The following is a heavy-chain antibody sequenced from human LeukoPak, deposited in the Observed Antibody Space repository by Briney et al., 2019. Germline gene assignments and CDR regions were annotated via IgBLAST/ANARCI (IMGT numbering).Heavy chain of an antibody. CDR1: GFTFSSYA. J-gene: IGHJ4*02. V-gene: IGHV3-30*04. CDR2: ISYDGGNK. Sequence: GGSLRLSCAASGFTFSSYAMHWVRQAPGKGLEWVAVISYDGGNKYYADSVKGRFTISRDNSKNTLYLQMSSLRAEDTAVYYCARAMGIAAAGITFDYWGQGTLVTVSS. D-gene: IGHD6-13*01. CDR3: ARAMGIAAAGITFDY.